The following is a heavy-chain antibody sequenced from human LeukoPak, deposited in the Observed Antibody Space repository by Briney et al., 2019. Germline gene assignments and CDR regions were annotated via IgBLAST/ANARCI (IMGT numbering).Heavy chain of an antibody. J-gene: IGHJ4*02. CDR1: GFNFSSNW. CDR2: ISIDGGDT. CDR3: ARGPYYAAGSFDY. Sequence: GGSLRLSCAASGFNFSSNWMHWVRHAPGKGLVWVSRISIDGGDTVYADSVKGRFTVSRDNAKDTLYLQMNSLRVEDTAVYYCARGPYYAAGSFDYWGQGTLVTVSS. V-gene: IGHV3-74*01. D-gene: IGHD3-10*01.